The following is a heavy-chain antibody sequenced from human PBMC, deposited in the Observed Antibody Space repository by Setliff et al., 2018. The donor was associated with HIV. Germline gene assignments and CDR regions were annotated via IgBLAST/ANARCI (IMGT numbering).Heavy chain of an antibody. CDR3: ARTRSGAYYGEMNWFDP. V-gene: IGHV4-4*08. J-gene: IGHJ5*02. CDR1: GASISSYY. D-gene: IGHD3-10*01. CDR2: IYTSGST. Sequence: SETLSLTCSVSGASISSYYWSWIRQPPGKGLEWIGYIYTSGSTNYNPSLKSRITISVDTSKNRFSLTLRSVTAADTAVYYCARTRSGAYYGEMNWFDPWGQGILVTV.